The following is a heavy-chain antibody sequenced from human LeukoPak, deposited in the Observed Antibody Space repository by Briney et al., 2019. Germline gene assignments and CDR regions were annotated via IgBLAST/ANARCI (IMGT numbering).Heavy chain of an antibody. CDR1: GGSFSGYY. Sequence: SETLSLTCAVYGGSFSGYYWSWIRQPPGKGLEWSGEINHSGGTNYNPSLKSRVTISVDTSKNQFSLKLSSVTVADTAVYYCARGPYCTNGVCPRVFDYWGQGTLVTVSS. J-gene: IGHJ4*02. CDR2: INHSGGT. V-gene: IGHV4-34*01. CDR3: ARGPYCTNGVCPRVFDY. D-gene: IGHD2-8*01.